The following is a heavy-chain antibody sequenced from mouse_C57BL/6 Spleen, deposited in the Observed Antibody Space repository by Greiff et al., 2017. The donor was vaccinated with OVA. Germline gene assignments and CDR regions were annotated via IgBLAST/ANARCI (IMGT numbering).Heavy chain of an antibody. CDR2: ISSGSSTI. CDR1: GFTFSDYG. J-gene: IGHJ3*01. CDR3: ASPDYGSSPLFAY. V-gene: IGHV5-17*01. D-gene: IGHD1-1*01. Sequence: EVKLVESGGGLVKPGGSLKLSCAASGFTFSDYGMHWVRQAPEKGLEWVAYISSGSSTIYYADTVKGRFTISRDNAKNTLFLQMTSLRSEDTAMYYCASPDYGSSPLFAYWGQGTLVTVSA.